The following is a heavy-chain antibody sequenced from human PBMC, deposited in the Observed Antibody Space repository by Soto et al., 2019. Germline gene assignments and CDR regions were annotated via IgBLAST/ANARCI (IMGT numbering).Heavy chain of an antibody. CDR3: ARVDVAGTPYGLDV. CDR2: INPSGGST. D-gene: IGHD6-19*01. V-gene: IGHV1-46*01. Sequence: ASLEVCCKASGDTFTSYYMHWVRQAPGQGLEWMGIINPSGGSTSYAQKFQGRVTMTRDTSTSTVYMELSSLRSEDTAVYYCARVDVAGTPYGLDVWGQGTTVNVS. CDR1: GDTFTSYY. J-gene: IGHJ6*02.